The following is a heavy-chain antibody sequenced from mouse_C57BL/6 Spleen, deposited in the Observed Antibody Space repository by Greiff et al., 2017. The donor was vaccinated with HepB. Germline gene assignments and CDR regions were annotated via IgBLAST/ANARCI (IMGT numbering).Heavy chain of an antibody. CDR3: ARGDYYGSSHFAY. D-gene: IGHD1-1*01. V-gene: IGHV1-26*01. CDR1: GYTFTDYY. Sequence: VQLQQSGPELVKPGASVKISCKASGYTFTDYYMNWVKQSHGKSLEWIGDINPNNGGTSYNQKFKGKATLTVDKSSSTAYMELRSLTSEDSAVYYCARGDYYGSSHFAYWGQGTLVTVSA. J-gene: IGHJ3*01. CDR2: INPNNGGT.